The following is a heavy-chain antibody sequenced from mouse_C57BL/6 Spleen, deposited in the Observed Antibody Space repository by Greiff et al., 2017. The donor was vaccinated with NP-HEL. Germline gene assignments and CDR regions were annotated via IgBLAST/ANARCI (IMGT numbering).Heavy chain of an antibody. Sequence: QVQLQQPGAELVKPGASVKLSCKASGYTFTSYWMHWVKQRPGQGLEWIGMIHPNSGSTNYNEKFKSKATLTVDKSSSTAYMQLSSLTSEDSAVYCCGRSLLTTVVAPCAYWGQGTLVTVSA. J-gene: IGHJ3*01. CDR3: GRSLLTTVVAPCAY. D-gene: IGHD1-1*01. CDR2: IHPNSGST. CDR1: GYTFTSYW. V-gene: IGHV1-64*01.